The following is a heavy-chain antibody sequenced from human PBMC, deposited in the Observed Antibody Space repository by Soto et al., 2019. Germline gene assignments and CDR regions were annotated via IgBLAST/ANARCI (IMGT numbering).Heavy chain of an antibody. CDR3: ARVQRSLAAAGTNWFDP. V-gene: IGHV3-48*01. CDR1: GFTFSSYS. Sequence: GGSLRLSCAASGFTFSSYSMNWVRQAPGKGLEWVSYISSSSSTIYYADSVKGRFTISRDNAKNSLYLQMNSLRAEDTAVYYCARVQRSLAAAGTNWFDPWGQGTLVTVSS. J-gene: IGHJ5*02. D-gene: IGHD6-13*01. CDR2: ISSSSSTI.